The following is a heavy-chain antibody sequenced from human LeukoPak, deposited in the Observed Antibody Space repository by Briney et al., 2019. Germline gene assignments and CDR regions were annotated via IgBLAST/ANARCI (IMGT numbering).Heavy chain of an antibody. D-gene: IGHD3-22*01. CDR2: ISSGGSTI. J-gene: IGHJ4*02. V-gene: IGHV3-11*01. CDR1: GFTFSDYY. Sequence: GGSLRLSCAASGFTFSDYYMSWIRQAPGRGLEWVSYISSGGSTIYYADSVKGRFTISRDNAQNSLYLQLNSLRAEDTAVYYCARDYYDSSGYWGFDYWGQGTLVTVSS. CDR3: ARDYYDSSGYWGFDY.